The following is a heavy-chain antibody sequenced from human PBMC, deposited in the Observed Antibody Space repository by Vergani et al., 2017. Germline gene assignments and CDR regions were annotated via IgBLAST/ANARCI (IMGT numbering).Heavy chain of an antibody. V-gene: IGHV4-38-2*01. CDR3: ASLYDYVWGSYRYILDPNFDY. Sequence: QVQLQESGQGLVKPSETLSLTCAVSGYSISSGYYWGWIRQPPGKGLEWIGSIYHSGSTYYNPSLKSRVTISVDTSKNQFSLKLSSVTAADTAVYYCASLYDYVWGSYRYILDPNFDYWGQGTLVTVSS. CDR2: IYHSGST. J-gene: IGHJ4*02. D-gene: IGHD3-16*02. CDR1: GYSISSGYY.